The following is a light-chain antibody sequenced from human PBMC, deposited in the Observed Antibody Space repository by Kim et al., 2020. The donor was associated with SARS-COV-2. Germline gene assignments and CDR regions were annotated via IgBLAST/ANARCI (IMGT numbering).Light chain of an antibody. CDR1: SSTIGSNY. CDR2: GNY. Sequence: QSVLTQPPSTSGTPGQRVTISCSGSSSTIGSNYVYWYQQLPGTAPKLLIYGNYLRPSGVPDRFSGSKSGTSASLAISGLRSEDEADYYCATWDDSLSGQVFGGGTQLTVL. V-gene: IGLV1-47*02. CDR3: ATWDDSLSGQV. J-gene: IGLJ3*02.